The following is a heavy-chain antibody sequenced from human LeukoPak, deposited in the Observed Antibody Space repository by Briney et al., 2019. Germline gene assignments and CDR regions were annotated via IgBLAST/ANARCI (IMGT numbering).Heavy chain of an antibody. J-gene: IGHJ4*02. CDR2: INSDGDIT. CDR1: GFTFSSYA. V-gene: IGHV3-23*01. D-gene: IGHD6-13*01. Sequence: TGGSLRLSCAASGFTFSSYAMNWVRQAPGKGLEWVSGINSDGDITYYADSVKGRFTISRDNSKNMLYLQMNSLRAEDTAVYYCAKSGGSSSWGQGILVTVSS. CDR3: AKSGGSSS.